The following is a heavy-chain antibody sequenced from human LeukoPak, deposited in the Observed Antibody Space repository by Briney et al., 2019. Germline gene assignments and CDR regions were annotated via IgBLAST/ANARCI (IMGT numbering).Heavy chain of an antibody. CDR1: GFTFSSYA. D-gene: IGHD3-10*01. V-gene: IGHV3-23*01. Sequence: GGSLRLSCAASGFTFSSYATSWVRQAPGKGLEWVSAISGSGGGTYYADSVKGRFTISRDNSKNTLYLQMNSLRAEDTAVYSCAKPGPGRVYNWFDPWGQGTLVTVSS. J-gene: IGHJ5*02. CDR2: ISGSGGGT. CDR3: AKPGPGRVYNWFDP.